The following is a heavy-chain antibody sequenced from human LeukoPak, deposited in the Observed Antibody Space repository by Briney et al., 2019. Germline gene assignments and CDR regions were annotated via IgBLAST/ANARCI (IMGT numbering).Heavy chain of an antibody. D-gene: IGHD6-19*01. CDR1: GFTFRSYE. Sequence: GGSLRLPCAAFGFTFRSYEMSWVRQAPGKGLEWVSYISSGSGDTRKYADSVKGRFTISRDNAKNSLYLQMNSLRAEDTAIYYCAKTEKGSTGWPPQDYYYFGLDVWGKGTTVVVSS. CDR3: AKTEKGSTGWPPQDYYYFGLDV. V-gene: IGHV3-48*03. J-gene: IGHJ6*04. CDR2: ISSGSGDTR.